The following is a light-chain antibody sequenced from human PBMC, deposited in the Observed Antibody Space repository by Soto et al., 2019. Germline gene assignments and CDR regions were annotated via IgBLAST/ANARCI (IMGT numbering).Light chain of an antibody. Sequence: QSVLTQPASVSGSPGQSITISCTGTSSDVGGSNYVSWYQQHPGKAPKLMIYDVSNRPSGVSNRFSGSKSGNTASLTISGLQAEDEADYYCGSYSSSSTLYVFGTGTKVTAL. J-gene: IGLJ1*01. CDR2: DVS. CDR3: GSYSSSSTLYV. V-gene: IGLV2-14*03. CDR1: SSDVGGSNY.